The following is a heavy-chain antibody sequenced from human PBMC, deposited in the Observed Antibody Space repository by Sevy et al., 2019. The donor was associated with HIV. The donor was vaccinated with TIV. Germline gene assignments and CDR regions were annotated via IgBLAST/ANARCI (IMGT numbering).Heavy chain of an antibody. V-gene: IGHV4-34*01. CDR1: GVSFTDYY. D-gene: IGHD1-26*01. CDR2: VSQSGNA. CDR3: AGAHLVSQEYGSGNACRTSYY. J-gene: IGHJ4*02. Sequence: SETLSLTCGVSGVSFTDYYWAWIRQSPGKGLEWIGEVSQSGNANYNPSLRSRVIISLDTSNNHFSLQLTSMTAADTAVYYCAGAHLVSQEYGSGNACRTSYYWSQGTLVTVSS.